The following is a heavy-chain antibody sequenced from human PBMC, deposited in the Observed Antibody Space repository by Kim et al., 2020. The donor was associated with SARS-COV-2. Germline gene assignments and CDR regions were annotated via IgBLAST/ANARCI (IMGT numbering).Heavy chain of an antibody. CDR2: INQDGSVR. J-gene: IGHJ4*02. V-gene: IGHV3-7*01. Sequence: GGSLRLSCAASGFTFSSYWMSWVRQAPGKGLEWVANINQDGSVRYYLDSVKGRFTISRDNAKNSLYLQVDSLRAEDTAVYYCARAWINTVTLLRAFDYWGQGTLFIVSS. CDR1: GFTFSSYW. D-gene: IGHD4-17*01. CDR3: ARAWINTVTLLRAFDY.